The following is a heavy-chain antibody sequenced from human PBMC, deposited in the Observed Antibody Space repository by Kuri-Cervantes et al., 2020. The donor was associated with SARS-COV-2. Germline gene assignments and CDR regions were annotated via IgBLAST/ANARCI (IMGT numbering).Heavy chain of an antibody. D-gene: IGHD6-19*01. J-gene: IGHJ6*02. CDR2: INHSGST. Sequence: SETLSLTCAVYGGSFSGYYWSWIRQPPGKGLEWIGEINHSGSTNYNPSLKSRVTISVDTSKNQFSLKLSSVTAADTAVYYCARDSTYSSGWYEGFDYYYYGMAVWGQGTMVTVSS. V-gene: IGHV4-34*01. CDR1: GGSFSGYY. CDR3: ARDSTYSSGWYEGFDYYYYGMAV.